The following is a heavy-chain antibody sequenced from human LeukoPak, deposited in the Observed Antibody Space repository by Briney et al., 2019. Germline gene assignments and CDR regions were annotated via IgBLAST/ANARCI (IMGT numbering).Heavy chain of an antibody. CDR1: GYTFTSYD. J-gene: IGHJ5*02. CDR3: ARGGPTVTPDWFDP. V-gene: IGHV1-8*02. Sequence: EASVKVSCKASGYTFTSYDINWVRQATGQGLEWMGWMNPNSGNTGYAQKFQGRVTMTRNTSISTAYMELSSLRSEDTAVYYCARGGPTVTPDWFDPWGQGTLVTVSS. CDR2: MNPNSGNT. D-gene: IGHD4-17*01.